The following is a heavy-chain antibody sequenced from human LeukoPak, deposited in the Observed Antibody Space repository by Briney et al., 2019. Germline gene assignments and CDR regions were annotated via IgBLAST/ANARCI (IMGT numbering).Heavy chain of an antibody. Sequence: PSETLSLTCTVSGGSISSSSYYWGWIRQPPGKGLEWIWSIYYSGSASYNPSLRSRVTISVDTSKNQFSLKLSSVTAADTAVYYCFTTVDYWGQGTLVTVSS. CDR1: GGSISSSSYY. V-gene: IGHV4-39*07. J-gene: IGHJ4*02. D-gene: IGHD1-1*01. CDR3: FTTVDY. CDR2: IYYSGSA.